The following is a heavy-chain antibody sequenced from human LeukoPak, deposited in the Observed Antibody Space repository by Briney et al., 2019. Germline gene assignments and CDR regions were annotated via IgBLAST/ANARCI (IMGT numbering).Heavy chain of an antibody. J-gene: IGHJ4*02. V-gene: IGHV3-23*01. CDR1: GVTFSSYT. Sequence: GGSLRLSCAASGVTFSSYTMSWVRQAPGKGLEWVSTITTSDGNTYYADSVKGRFTVSRDNSKNTLFLQMNSLRAEDTAVYYCAKDGGLWVSAHWGDSWGRGTLVTVSS. D-gene: IGHD7-27*01. CDR3: AKDGGLWVSAHWGDS. CDR2: ITTSDGNT.